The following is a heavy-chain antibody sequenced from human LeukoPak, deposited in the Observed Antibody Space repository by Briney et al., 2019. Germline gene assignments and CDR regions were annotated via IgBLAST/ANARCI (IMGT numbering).Heavy chain of an antibody. Sequence: PSETLSLTCTVSGGSISSFYWNWIRQPAGKGLEWIGRINTSGTTNYNPSLKSRLTMSVDTSKNQFSLKLTSVTAADTAVYYCARHGHHGDHDYWGQGTLVTVSS. CDR3: ARHGHHGDHDY. J-gene: IGHJ4*02. CDR1: GGSISSFY. V-gene: IGHV4-4*07. D-gene: IGHD2-21*02. CDR2: INTSGTT.